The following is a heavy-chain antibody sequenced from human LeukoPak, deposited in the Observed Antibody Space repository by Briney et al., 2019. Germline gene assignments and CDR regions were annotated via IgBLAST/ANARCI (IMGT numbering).Heavy chain of an antibody. J-gene: IGHJ4*02. CDR1: GYTFTGYY. CDR2: INPNSGGT. CDR3: ARDEYNGSSDFDY. V-gene: IGHV1-2*02. D-gene: IGHD1-26*01. Sequence: ASVKVSCKASGYTFTGYYMHWVRQAPGQGLEWMGWINPNSGGTNYAQKFQGRVTMTRDTSISTAYMELSRLRSDDTAVYYCARDEYNGSSDFDYWGQGTLVTVSS.